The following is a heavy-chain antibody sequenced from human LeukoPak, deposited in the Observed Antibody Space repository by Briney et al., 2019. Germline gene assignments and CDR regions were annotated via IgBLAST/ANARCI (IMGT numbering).Heavy chain of an antibody. J-gene: IGHJ4*02. CDR2: INPNSGGT. D-gene: IGHD3-22*01. V-gene: IGHV1-2*02. CDR1: GYTFTGYY. CDR3: ARVRSDYYDSSGYYLDDEFDY. Sequence: ASVKVSCKASGYTFTGYYMHWVRQAPGQGLEWMGWINPNSGGTNYAQKFQGRVTMTRDMSISTAYMELSRLRSDDTAVYYCARVRSDYYDSSGYYLDDEFDYWGQGTLVTVSS.